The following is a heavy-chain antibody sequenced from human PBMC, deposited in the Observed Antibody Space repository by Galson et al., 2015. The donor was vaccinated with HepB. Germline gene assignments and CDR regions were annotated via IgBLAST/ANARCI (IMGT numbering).Heavy chain of an antibody. V-gene: IGHV3-23*01. J-gene: IGHJ5*02. CDR2: ISARGGTT. CDR1: GYTFTNCA. D-gene: IGHD3-22*01. CDR3: AKGNYSSGSNWFDP. Sequence: SVRLSCEASGYTFTNCAMDWVRQAPGKGLEWVSRISARGGTTYYADSVKGRFTITRDKSKNTLYLQMNSLTAEDTAVYYCAKGNYSSGSNWFDPWGQGTLVTVSS.